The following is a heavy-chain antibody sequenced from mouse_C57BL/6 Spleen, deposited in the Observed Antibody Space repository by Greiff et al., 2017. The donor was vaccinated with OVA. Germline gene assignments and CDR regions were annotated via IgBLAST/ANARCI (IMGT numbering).Heavy chain of an antibody. D-gene: IGHD1-1*01. V-gene: IGHV1-61*01. CDR1: GYTFTSYW. J-gene: IGHJ1*03. CDR2: IYPSDSET. Sequence: QVQLQQPGAELVRPGSSVKLSCKASGYTFTSYWMDWVKQRSGQGLEWIGNIYPSDSETHYNQKFKDKATLTVDKSSSTAYMQLSSLTSEDAAVYYCASGSSYWYYEVWGTGTTVTVSS. CDR3: ASGSSYWYYEV.